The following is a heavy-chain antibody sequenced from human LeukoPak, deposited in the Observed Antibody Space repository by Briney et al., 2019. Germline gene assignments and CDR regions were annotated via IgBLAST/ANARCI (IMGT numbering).Heavy chain of an antibody. D-gene: IGHD3-22*01. V-gene: IGHV4-39*07. Sequence: PSETLSLTCTVSGGSISSSSYYWGWIRQPPGKGLEWIGSIYYSGSTYYNPSLKSRVTISVDTSKNQFSLKLSSVTAAGTAVYYCARGRDTYYYDSSGYFALYVWGQGTLVTVSS. CDR3: ARGRDTYYYDSSGYFALYV. J-gene: IGHJ4*02. CDR1: GGSISSSSYY. CDR2: IYYSGST.